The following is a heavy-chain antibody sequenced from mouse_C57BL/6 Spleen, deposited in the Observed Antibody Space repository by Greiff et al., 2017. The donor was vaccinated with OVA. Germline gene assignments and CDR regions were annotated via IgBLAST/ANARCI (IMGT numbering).Heavy chain of an antibody. V-gene: IGHV1-53*01. CDR3: ARRGLYDGYPYAMDY. J-gene: IGHJ4*01. Sequence: VKLVESGTELVKPGASVKLSCKASGYTFTSYWMHWVKQRPGQGLEWIGNINPSNGGTNYNEKFKSKATLTVDKSSSTAYMQLSSLTSEDSAVYYCARRGLYDGYPYAMDYWGQGTSVTVSS. CDR1: GYTFTSYW. D-gene: IGHD2-3*01. CDR2: INPSNGGT.